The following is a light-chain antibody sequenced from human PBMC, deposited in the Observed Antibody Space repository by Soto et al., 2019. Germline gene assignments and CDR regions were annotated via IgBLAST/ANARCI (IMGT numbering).Light chain of an antibody. CDR1: SSDVGGYNY. V-gene: IGLV2-8*01. Sequence: QSALTQPPSASGSPGQSVTISCTGTSSDVGGYNYVSWYQQRPGKAPKLMIYEVTKRPSGVPDRFSGSKSGNTASLTVSGLQAGDEADYYCSSYAGSSTLVFGGGTKLTVL. CDR2: EVT. CDR3: SSYAGSSTLV. J-gene: IGLJ2*01.